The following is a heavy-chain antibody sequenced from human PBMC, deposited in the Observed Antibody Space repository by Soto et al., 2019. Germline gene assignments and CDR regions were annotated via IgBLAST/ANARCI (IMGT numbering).Heavy chain of an antibody. D-gene: IGHD3-3*02. CDR2: SNAGSGNT. J-gene: IGHJ3*02. Sequence: QAQLVQSGAEMKKPGASVKVSCKAAGYTFSAYTMNWVRQAPGQSLEWMGWSNAGSGNTKYSQNFQGRVSITRDTSASTVYMELTGLKSEDTAVYYCARDTETLGPRANDALDIWGQGTMVTVSS. V-gene: IGHV1-3*01. CDR1: GYTFSAYT. CDR3: ARDTETLGPRANDALDI.